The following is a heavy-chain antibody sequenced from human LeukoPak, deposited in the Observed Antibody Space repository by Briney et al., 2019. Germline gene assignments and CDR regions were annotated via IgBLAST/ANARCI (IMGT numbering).Heavy chain of an antibody. J-gene: IGHJ4*02. CDR1: GYTFTSYD. D-gene: IGHD6-19*01. Sequence: EASVKVSCKASGYTFTSYDINWVRQATGQGLEWMGWMNPNSGNTGYAQKFQGRVTITRNTSISTAYMELSSLRSEDTAVYYCAKEASGIAVAGIVYWGQGTLVTVSS. CDR3: AKEASGIAVAGIVY. V-gene: IGHV1-8*03. CDR2: MNPNSGNT.